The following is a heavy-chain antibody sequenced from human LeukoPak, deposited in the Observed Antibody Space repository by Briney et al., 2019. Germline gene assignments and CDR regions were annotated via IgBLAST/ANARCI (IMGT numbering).Heavy chain of an antibody. CDR1: GGSFSGYY. Sequence: PSETLSLTCAVYGGSFSGYYWSWIRQPPGKGLEWIGYIYYSGSTYYNPSLKSRVTISVDTSKIQFSLKLSSVAATDTAVYFCARLRFDFWSGYTHPYFDYWGQGTLVTVSS. D-gene: IGHD3-3*01. CDR2: IYYSGST. J-gene: IGHJ4*02. CDR3: ARLRFDFWSGYTHPYFDY. V-gene: IGHV4-34*01.